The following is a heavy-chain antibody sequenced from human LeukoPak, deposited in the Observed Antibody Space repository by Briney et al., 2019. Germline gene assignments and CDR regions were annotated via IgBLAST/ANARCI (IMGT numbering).Heavy chain of an antibody. V-gene: IGHV3-74*01. Sequence: GSLRLSCASSGFPFSSYWMHWVRQVPGKGLLWVSRINSDGSATIYADSVRGRFTISRDNAKNTLYLQMSGLRVEDTAVYHCASDSPYYGMDVWGQGTTVTVSS. CDR2: INSDGSAT. CDR3: ASDSPYYGMDV. CDR1: GFPFSSYW. J-gene: IGHJ6*02.